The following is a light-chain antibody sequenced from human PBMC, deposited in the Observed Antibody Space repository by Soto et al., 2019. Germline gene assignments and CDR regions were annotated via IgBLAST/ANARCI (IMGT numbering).Light chain of an antibody. V-gene: IGLV2-14*03. Sequence: ALTQPASVSGSPGQSITISCTGTSSDVGGYNYVSWYQQYPGKAPKLMVFNVINRPSGVSNRFSSSKSGNTASLTISGLQAEDEADYYCISYTNSDTYVFGTGTKVTVL. CDR2: NVI. CDR1: SSDVGGYNY. J-gene: IGLJ1*01. CDR3: ISYTNSDTYV.